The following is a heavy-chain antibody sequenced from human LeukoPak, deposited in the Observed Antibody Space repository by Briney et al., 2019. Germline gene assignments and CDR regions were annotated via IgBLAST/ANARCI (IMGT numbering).Heavy chain of an antibody. J-gene: IGHJ6*03. CDR1: GGSISSYY. V-gene: IGHV4-59*01. D-gene: IGHD3-22*01. Sequence: SETLSLTCTVSGGSISSYYWSWIRQPPGKGLEWIGYIDYSGSTNYNPSLKSRVTISVDTSKNQFSLKLSSVTAADTAVYYCARVSYDSSGYYHYYYYYMDVWGKGTTVTVSS. CDR2: IDYSGST. CDR3: ARVSYDSSGYYHYYYYYMDV.